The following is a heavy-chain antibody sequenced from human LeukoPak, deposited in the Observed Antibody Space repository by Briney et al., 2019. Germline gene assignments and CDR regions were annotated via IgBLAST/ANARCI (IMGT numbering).Heavy chain of an antibody. CDR2: INPQGGGT. D-gene: IGHD1-26*01. V-gene: IGHV1-2*02. J-gene: IGHJ3*02. Sequence: AGVTVTFKSSGYTFIGYYLHWVRQAPGQGVEWMGLINPQGGGTTYAQNFRGRVTMASDTSTRTAYVVLSGLRSDDTAGCYCVRGDRIAGATGAFPIWGEGPMLAVPS. CDR1: GYTFIGYY. CDR3: VRGDRIAGATGAFPI.